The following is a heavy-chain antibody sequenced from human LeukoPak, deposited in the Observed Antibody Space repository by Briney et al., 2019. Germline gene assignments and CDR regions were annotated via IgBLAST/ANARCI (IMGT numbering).Heavy chain of an antibody. CDR1: GFTFSSYA. CDR2: ISGSGAST. J-gene: IGHJ4*02. CDR3: AKRLTGTIGTTYFDY. D-gene: IGHD1-20*01. Sequence: TGGSLRLSCAASGFTFSSYAMSWVRQAPGKGLEWVSAISGSGASTYYADSVKGRFTISRDNSKNTLYLQMNSLRAEDTAVYYCAKRLTGTIGTTYFDYWGQGTLVTVSS. V-gene: IGHV3-23*01.